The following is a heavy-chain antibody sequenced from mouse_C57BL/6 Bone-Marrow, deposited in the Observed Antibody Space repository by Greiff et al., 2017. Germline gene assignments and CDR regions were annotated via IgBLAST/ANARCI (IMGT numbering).Heavy chain of an antibody. V-gene: IGHV1-69*01. J-gene: IGHJ3*01. CDR3: ARDGYYPPWFAY. CDR1: GYTFTSYW. CDR2: IDPSDSYT. D-gene: IGHD2-3*01. Sequence: VQLQQPGAELVMPGASVKLSCKASGYTFTSYWMHWVKQRPGQGLEWSGEIDPSDSYTNYNQKFKGKSTLTVDKSSSTAYMQLSSLTSEDSAVYYCARDGYYPPWFAYWGQGTLVTVSA.